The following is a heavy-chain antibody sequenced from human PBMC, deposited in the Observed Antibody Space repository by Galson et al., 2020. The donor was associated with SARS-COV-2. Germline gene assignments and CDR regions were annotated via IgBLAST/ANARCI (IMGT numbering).Heavy chain of an antibody. CDR2: TYYSGNT. J-gene: IGHJ4*02. Sequence: SETLSLTCTVSGGSISSTDSYWSWNRQSPGKGLEWIGYTYYSGNTYYNPSLKSRVTMSVDTSKNQFSLKLTSVTAADTAVYYCARDFWSRYYLDSWGQGTPVTVSS. V-gene: IGHV4-30-4*01. D-gene: IGHD3-3*01. CDR3: ARDFWSRYYLDS. CDR1: GGSISSTDSY.